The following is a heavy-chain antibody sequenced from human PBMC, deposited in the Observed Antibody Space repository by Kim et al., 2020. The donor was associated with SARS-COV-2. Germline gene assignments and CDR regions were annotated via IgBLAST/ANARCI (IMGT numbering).Heavy chain of an antibody. D-gene: IGHD4-17*01. Sequence: GGSLRLSCAASGFTFSSYAMSWVRQAPGKGLEWVSAISGSGGSTYYADSVKGRFTISRDNSKNTLYLQMNSLRAEDTAVYYCGTVTTPDYYYYGMDVWGQGTTVTVSS. CDR1: GFTFSSYA. CDR2: ISGSGGST. V-gene: IGHV3-23*01. CDR3: GTVTTPDYYYYGMDV. J-gene: IGHJ6*02.